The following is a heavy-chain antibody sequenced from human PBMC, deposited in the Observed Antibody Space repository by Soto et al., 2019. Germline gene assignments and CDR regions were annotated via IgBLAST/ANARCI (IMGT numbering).Heavy chain of an antibody. Sequence: GGSLRLSCAASGFTFSSYGMHWVRQAPGKGLEWVAVIWYDGSNKYYADSVKGRFTISRDNSKNTLYLQMNSLRAEDTAVYYCARDQGVGFLEWPPGGMDVGGQGTLVTIFS. CDR2: IWYDGSNK. CDR3: ARDQGVGFLEWPPGGMDV. D-gene: IGHD3-3*02. CDR1: GFTFSSYG. V-gene: IGHV3-33*01. J-gene: IGHJ6*02.